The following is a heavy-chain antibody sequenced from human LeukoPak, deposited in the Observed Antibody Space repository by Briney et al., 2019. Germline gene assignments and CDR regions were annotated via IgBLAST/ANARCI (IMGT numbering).Heavy chain of an antibody. CDR3: AREGYSSGWYGSYYYYGMDV. V-gene: IGHV3-7*03. Sequence: RSGGSLRLSCAASGFTFSSYGMHWVRQAPGKGLEWVANIKQDGSEKYYVDSVKGRFTISRDNAKNSLYLQMNSLRAEDTAVYYCAREGYSSGWYGSYYYYGMDVWGQGTTVTVSS. CDR1: GFTFSSYG. D-gene: IGHD6-19*01. CDR2: IKQDGSEK. J-gene: IGHJ6*02.